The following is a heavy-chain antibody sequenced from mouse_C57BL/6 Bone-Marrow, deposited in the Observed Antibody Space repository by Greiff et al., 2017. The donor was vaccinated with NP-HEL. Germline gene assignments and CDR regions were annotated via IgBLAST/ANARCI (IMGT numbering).Heavy chain of an antibody. CDR1: GYTFTNYW. CDR2: IYPGGGYT. J-gene: IGHJ4*01. CDR3: AREGSSSYYAMDY. Sequence: QVQLQQSGAELVRPGTSVKMSCKASGYTFTNYWIGWAKQRPGHGLEWIGDIYPGGGYTNYNEKFKGKATLTADKSSSTAYMQFSSLTSEDSAIYYCAREGSSSYYAMDYWGQGTSVTVSS. V-gene: IGHV1-63*01. D-gene: IGHD1-1*01.